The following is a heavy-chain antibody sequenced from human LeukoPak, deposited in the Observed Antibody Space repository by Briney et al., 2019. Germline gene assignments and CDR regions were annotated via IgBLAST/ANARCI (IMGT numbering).Heavy chain of an antibody. J-gene: IGHJ4*02. CDR3: ATPETIYDSSGYYSFAFGY. CDR2: IYYSGST. Sequence: SETLSLTCTVSGGSISSGDYYWSWIRQPPGKGLEWIGYIYYSGSTYYNPSLESRVTISVDTSKNQFSLKLSSVTAADTAVYYCATPETIYDSSGYYSFAFGYWGQGTLVTVSS. V-gene: IGHV4-30-4*01. CDR1: GGSISSGDYY. D-gene: IGHD3-22*01.